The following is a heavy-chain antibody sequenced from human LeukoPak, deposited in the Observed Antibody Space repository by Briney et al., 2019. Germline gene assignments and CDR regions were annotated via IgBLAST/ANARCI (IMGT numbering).Heavy chain of an antibody. D-gene: IGHD2-8*01. J-gene: IGHJ5*01. CDR2: MGSSGSHI. CDR1: GFNFAIYS. Sequence: GGSLRLSCAASGFNFAIYSMSWVRQAPGKGLEWVASMGSSGSHIYYADSVKGRFTISRDNAQNSLYLQLNSLGAEDTAVYFYAKTGGYCTTNCRGMGNRFESWGQGALVAVSS. CDR3: AKTGGYCTTNCRGMGNRFES. V-gene: IGHV3-21*06.